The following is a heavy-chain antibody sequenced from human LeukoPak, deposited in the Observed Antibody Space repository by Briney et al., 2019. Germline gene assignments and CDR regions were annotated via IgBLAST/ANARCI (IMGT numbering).Heavy chain of an antibody. Sequence: GGSLRLSCAASGFTFSSYSMNWVRQAPGKGLEGVSSISSSSSYIYYADSVKGRFTISRDNAKNSLYLQMNSLRAEDTAVYYCARILVAAAGDAFDIWGQGTMVTVSS. CDR1: GFTFSSYS. D-gene: IGHD6-13*01. J-gene: IGHJ3*02. V-gene: IGHV3-21*01. CDR2: ISSSSSYI. CDR3: ARILVAAAGDAFDI.